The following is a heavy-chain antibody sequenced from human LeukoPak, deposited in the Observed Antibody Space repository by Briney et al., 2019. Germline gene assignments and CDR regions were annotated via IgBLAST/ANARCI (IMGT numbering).Heavy chain of an antibody. Sequence: GGSLRLSCAASGFTFSSYAMHWVRQAPGKGLEWVAVISYDGSNKYYADSVKGRFTISRDNSKNTLYLQMNSLRAEDTVVYYCARGNYYDSSGYYYLKYYWGQGTLVTVSS. CDR2: ISYDGSNK. D-gene: IGHD3-22*01. CDR3: ARGNYYDSSGYYYLKYY. CDR1: GFTFSSYA. J-gene: IGHJ4*02. V-gene: IGHV3-30*01.